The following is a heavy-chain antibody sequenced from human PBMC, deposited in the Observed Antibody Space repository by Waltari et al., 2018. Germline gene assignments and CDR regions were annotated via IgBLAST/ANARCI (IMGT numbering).Heavy chain of an antibody. J-gene: IGHJ5*02. CDR3: ARVGLGYDFWSGYGNWFDP. CDR2: IYHSGST. D-gene: IGHD3-3*01. CDR1: GYSISSGYY. V-gene: IGHV4-38-2*01. Sequence: QVQLQESGPGLVKPSEPLSLTCAVSGYSISSGYYGGWIRQPPGKGLEWIGSIYHSGSTNYNPSLKSRVTMSVDTSKNQFSLKLSSVTAADTAVYYCARVGLGYDFWSGYGNWFDPWGQGTLVTVSS.